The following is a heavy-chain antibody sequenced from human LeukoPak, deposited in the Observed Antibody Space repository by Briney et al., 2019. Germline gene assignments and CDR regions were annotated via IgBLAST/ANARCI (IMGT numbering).Heavy chain of an antibody. D-gene: IGHD6-13*01. CDR2: IYYSGST. CDR1: GGSISSYY. V-gene: IGHV4-59*08. CDR3: ARHTAAAGHPDY. Sequence: SETLSLTCTVSGGSISSYYGSWIRQPTGKGLEWVGYIYYSGSTHYHPSLKSRVTKSEDTSKNQFSLKLSSVTAGDTAVDYWARHTAAAGHPDYWGQGTLVPVSS. J-gene: IGHJ4*02.